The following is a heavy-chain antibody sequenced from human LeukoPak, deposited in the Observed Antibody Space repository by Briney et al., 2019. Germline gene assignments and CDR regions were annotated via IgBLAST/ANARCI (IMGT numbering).Heavy chain of an antibody. D-gene: IGHD3-3*01. CDR2: IIPIFGTA. CDR1: GGTFSSYA. V-gene: IGHV1-69*06. Sequence: SVKVSCKASGGTFSSYAISWVRQAPGQGLEWMGRIIPIFGTANYAQKFQGRVTITADKSTSTAYMELSSLRSEDTAVYYCARQYYDFWSGYPSYFDYWGQGTLVTVSS. CDR3: ARQYYDFWSGYPSYFDY. J-gene: IGHJ4*02.